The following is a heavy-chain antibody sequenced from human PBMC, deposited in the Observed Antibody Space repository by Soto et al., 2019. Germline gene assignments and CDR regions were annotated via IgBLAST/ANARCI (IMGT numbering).Heavy chain of an antibody. CDR2: IYYTGGT. Sequence: QVQLQESGPGLVKPSQTLSLTCIVSGGSISSYDYYWSWIRQRPGKGLEWIGYIYYTGGTHYNPSLQRRVTISVDTSKDQFALMLSSVTAADTAVYYCARGTDRYKCGYWGQGILVTVSS. J-gene: IGHJ4*02. CDR3: ARGTDRYKCGY. D-gene: IGHD1-1*01. V-gene: IGHV4-31*03. CDR1: GGSISSYDYY.